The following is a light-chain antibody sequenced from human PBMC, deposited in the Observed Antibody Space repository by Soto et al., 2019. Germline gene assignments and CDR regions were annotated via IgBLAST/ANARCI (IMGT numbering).Light chain of an antibody. CDR3: CSYAGSDIFVV. CDR1: SSDIGSYNR. Sequence: QSVLTQPASVSGSPGQSITISCTGTSSDIGSYNRVSWYQRHPGKAPTLMIYEDRQRPSGVSNRFSGSKSGNTASLTISGLQAEDEADYYCCSYAGSDIFVVFGGGTKVTVL. V-gene: IGLV2-23*02. CDR2: EDR. J-gene: IGLJ2*01.